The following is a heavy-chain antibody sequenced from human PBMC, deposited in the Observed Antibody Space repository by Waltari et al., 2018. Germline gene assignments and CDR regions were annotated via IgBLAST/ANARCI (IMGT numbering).Heavy chain of an antibody. D-gene: IGHD2-2*01. CDR3: ARGSPGYVRVWDS. Sequence: EVQLTESGGGWVQPGGSRRLSCAASGFRLSAYWMTWVRQAPGKGLEWVANIKYDGSATYHADSVNGRFSISRDNAKNSLYLQMNSVSAEDTAIYYCARGSPGYVRVWDSWGQGTMVTVSS. J-gene: IGHJ4*02. CDR2: IKYDGSAT. V-gene: IGHV3-7*03. CDR1: GFRLSAYW.